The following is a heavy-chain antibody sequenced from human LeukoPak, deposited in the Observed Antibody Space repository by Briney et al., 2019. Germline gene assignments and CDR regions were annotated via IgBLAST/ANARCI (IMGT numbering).Heavy chain of an antibody. D-gene: IGHD4-23*01. Sequence: GASVKVSCKASGYTFTSYAMHWVRQAPGQRLEWMGWINAGNGNTKYSQKFQGRVTITRDTSASTAYMELSSLRSEDTAVYYCARGGGIRGYSPHYWGQGTLVTVSS. CDR3: ARGGGIRGYSPHY. J-gene: IGHJ4*02. CDR2: INAGNGNT. CDR1: GYTFTSYA. V-gene: IGHV1-3*01.